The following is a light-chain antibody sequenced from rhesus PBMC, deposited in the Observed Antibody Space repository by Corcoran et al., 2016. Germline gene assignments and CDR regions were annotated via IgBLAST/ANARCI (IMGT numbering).Light chain of an antibody. J-gene: IGKJ1*01. Sequence: DIQMSQSPSSMSASVGDRVTITCRASQGISSYFNWYQQKPGKAPKLLIYYANSLASGVPSRFSGSGSGTEFTPTISSLQPEEFATYYCQQGNSNPRAFGQGTKVEIK. CDR1: QGISSY. V-gene: IGKV1-32*02. CDR2: YAN. CDR3: QQGNSNPRA.